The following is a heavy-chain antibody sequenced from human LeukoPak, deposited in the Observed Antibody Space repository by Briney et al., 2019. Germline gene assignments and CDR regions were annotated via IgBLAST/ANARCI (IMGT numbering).Heavy chain of an antibody. CDR3: ARVAYSSSWYFDY. Sequence: EEPLQISCQGSGSSFTSYWIGWVRQLPGKGLEWMGIIYPGDSDTRYSPSFQGQVTISADKSISTAYLQWSSLKASDTAMYYCARVAYSSSWYFDYWGQGTLVTVSS. D-gene: IGHD6-13*01. J-gene: IGHJ4*02. CDR1: GSSFTSYW. CDR2: IYPGDSDT. V-gene: IGHV5-51*01.